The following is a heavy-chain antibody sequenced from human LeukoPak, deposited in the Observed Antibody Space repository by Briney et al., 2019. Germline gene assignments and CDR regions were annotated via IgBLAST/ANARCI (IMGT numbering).Heavy chain of an antibody. CDR3: ARGRGDFWSGYYYYYGMDV. V-gene: IGHV4-34*01. J-gene: IGHJ6*02. CDR2: INHSGST. D-gene: IGHD3-3*01. Sequence: SETLSLTCTVSGGSISSYYWSWIRQPPGKGLEWIGEINHSGSTNYNPSLKSRVTISVDTSKNQFSLKLSSVTAADTAVYYCARGRGDFWSGYYYYYGMDVWGQGTTVTVSS. CDR1: GGSISSYY.